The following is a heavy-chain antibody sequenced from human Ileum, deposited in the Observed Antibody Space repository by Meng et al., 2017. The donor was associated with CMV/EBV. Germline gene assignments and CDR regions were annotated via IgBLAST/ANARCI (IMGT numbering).Heavy chain of an antibody. CDR3: AKDRIRGGSYYYFDY. D-gene: IGHD1-26*01. CDR2: IYSGGSST. CDR1: GFTYSSYA. J-gene: IGHJ4*02. V-gene: IGHV3-23*03. Sequence: GESLKISCAASGFTYSSYAMSWVRQAPGKGLEWVSVIYSGGSSTYYADSVKGRFTISRDNSKNTLYLQMNSLRAEDTAVYYCAKDRIRGGSYYYFDYWGQGTLVTVSS.